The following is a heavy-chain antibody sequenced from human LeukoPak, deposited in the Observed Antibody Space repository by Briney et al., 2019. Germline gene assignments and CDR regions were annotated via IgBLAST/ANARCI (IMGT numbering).Heavy chain of an antibody. Sequence: SETLSLTCTVSGGSISSSSYYWGWIRQPPGKGLEWIGSFYYSGTTYYNPSLKSRLTISVDTSKNQFSLKLSSVTAADTAVFYCARMVRGVRYFDYWGQGTLVTVSS. CDR2: FYYSGTT. CDR3: ARMVRGVRYFDY. V-gene: IGHV4-39*07. CDR1: GGSISSSSYY. J-gene: IGHJ4*02. D-gene: IGHD3-10*01.